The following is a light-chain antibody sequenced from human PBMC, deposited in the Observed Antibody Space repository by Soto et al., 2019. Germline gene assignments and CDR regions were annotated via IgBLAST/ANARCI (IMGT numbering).Light chain of an antibody. J-gene: IGLJ1*01. CDR2: GNT. CDR3: AAWDDSLGGV. V-gene: IGLV1-40*01. CDR1: SSNIGAGYP. Sequence: QSVLTQPPSVSGAPGQRITISCTGSSSNIGAGYPVHWYQQLPGTAPKLLIFGNTIRPSGVPDRFSGSKSGTSASLAISGLRSEDEADYYCAAWDDSLGGVFGTGTKVTVL.